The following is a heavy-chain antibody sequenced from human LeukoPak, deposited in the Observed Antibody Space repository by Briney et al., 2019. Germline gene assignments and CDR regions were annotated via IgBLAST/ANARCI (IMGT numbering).Heavy chain of an antibody. CDR1: GGSISSYY. V-gene: IGHV4-59*12. D-gene: IGHD3-10*02. CDR3: ARMFRYYYYMDV. J-gene: IGHJ6*03. CDR2: IYYSGST. Sequence: PSETLSLTCTVSGGSISSYYWSWIRQPPGKGLEWIGYIYYSGSTNYNPSLKSRVTISVDTSKNQFSLKLSSVTAADTAVYYCARMFRYYYYMDVWGKGTTVTISS.